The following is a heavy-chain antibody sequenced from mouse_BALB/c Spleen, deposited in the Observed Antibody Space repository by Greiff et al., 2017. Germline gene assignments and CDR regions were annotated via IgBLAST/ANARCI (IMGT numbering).Heavy chain of an antibody. CDR3: AREGDGYDPYFDY. CDR1: GFTFTDYY. Sequence: EVKLVESGGGLVQPGGSLRLSCATSGFTFTDYYMSWVRQPPGKALEWLGFIRNKANGYTTEYSASVKGRFTISRDNSQSILYLQMNTLRAEDSATYYCAREGDGYDPYFDYWGQGTTLTVSS. CDR2: IRNKANGYTT. J-gene: IGHJ2*01. D-gene: IGHD2-2*01. V-gene: IGHV7-3*02.